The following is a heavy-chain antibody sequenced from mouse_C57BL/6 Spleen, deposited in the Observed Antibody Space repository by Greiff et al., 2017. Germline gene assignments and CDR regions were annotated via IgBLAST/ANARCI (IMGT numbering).Heavy chain of an antibody. V-gene: IGHV5-9-1*02. Sequence: EVQVVESGEGLVKPGGSLKLSCAASGFTFSSYAMSWVRQTPEKRLEWVAYISSGGDYIYYADTVKGRFTISRDNARNTLYLQMSSLKSENTAMYYCTRYDDSYYYYYAMDYWGQGTSVTVSS. CDR2: ISSGGDYI. J-gene: IGHJ4*01. D-gene: IGHD2-3*01. CDR3: TRYDDSYYYYYAMDY. CDR1: GFTFSSYA.